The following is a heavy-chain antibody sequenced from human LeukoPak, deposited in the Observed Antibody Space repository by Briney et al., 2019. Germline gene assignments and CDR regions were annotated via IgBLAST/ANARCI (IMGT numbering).Heavy chain of an antibody. J-gene: IGHJ5*02. D-gene: IGHD4-23*01. CDR1: GYSFTSYW. V-gene: IGHV5-51*01. CDR3: AVTPSHIWLDP. CDR2: IYPGDSNT. Sequence: GESLKISCKGSGYSFTSYWIGWVRQMPGKGLEWMGVIYPGDSNTRYSPSFQGQVTISADKSISTAYLQWSSLKASDTAMYYCAVTPSHIWLDPWGQGTLVTVSS.